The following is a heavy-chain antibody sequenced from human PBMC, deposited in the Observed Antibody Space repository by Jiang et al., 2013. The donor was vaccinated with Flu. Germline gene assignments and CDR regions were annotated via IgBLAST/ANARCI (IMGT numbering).Heavy chain of an antibody. CDR2: IDWDDEK. Sequence: KPTQTLTLTCTFSGFSLTTAGMRVGWIRQPPGKALEWLAHIDWDDEKSYSTSLETRLTISKDTSKNQVVLIMTNMDSVDTATYYCARLRAHQGLSYYFDYWGREPWSPSPQ. V-gene: IGHV2-70*04. CDR1: GFSLTTAGMR. D-gene: IGHD3-16*02. J-gene: IGHJ4*02. CDR3: ARLRAHQGLSYYFDY.